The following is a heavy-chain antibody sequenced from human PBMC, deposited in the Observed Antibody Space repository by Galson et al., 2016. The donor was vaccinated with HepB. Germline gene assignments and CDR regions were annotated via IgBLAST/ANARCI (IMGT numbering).Heavy chain of an antibody. V-gene: IGHV4-59*08. J-gene: IGHJ5*02. CDR3: ARQIVVVVAATRGVDWFDP. Sequence: ETLSLTCAVYGGSFSSYYWNWIWQPPGKGLEWIGYIYYSGSTNYNPSLKSRVTISVDTSKNQFSLKLKSVTAADPAVYYCARQIVVVVAATRGVDWFDPWGQATPVTVSS. CDR2: IYYSGST. D-gene: IGHD2-15*01. CDR1: GGSFSSYY.